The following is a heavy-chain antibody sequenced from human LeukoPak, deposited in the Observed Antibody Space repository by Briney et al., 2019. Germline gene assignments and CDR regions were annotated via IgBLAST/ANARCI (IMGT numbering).Heavy chain of an antibody. CDR1: GFTFSSYA. CDR2: ISGSGGST. CDR3: AKVGANNCYYYMDV. V-gene: IGHV3-23*01. Sequence: GGSLRLSCAASGFTFSSYAMSWVRQAPGKGLEWVSAISGSGGSTYYADSVKGRFTISRDNSKNTLYLQMNSLRAEDTAVYYCAKVGANNCYYYMDVWGKGTTVTVSS. J-gene: IGHJ6*03. D-gene: IGHD1-26*01.